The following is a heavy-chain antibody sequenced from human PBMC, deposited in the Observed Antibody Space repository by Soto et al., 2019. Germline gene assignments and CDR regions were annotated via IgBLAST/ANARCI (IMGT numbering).Heavy chain of an antibody. CDR3: AKEGGPVATTTHFDY. Sequence: EVQLLESGGGLVQPGGSLRLSCAASGATFSSYAMSWVRQAPGKGLEWVPPISGRGGSTYYADSVKRRFSISRVNSKNTLYLQGNSLRAEDTAVYYCAKEGGPVATTTHFDYWGQGTLVTVSS. J-gene: IGHJ4*02. CDR2: ISGRGGST. V-gene: IGHV3-23*01. CDR1: GATFSSYA. D-gene: IGHD5-12*01.